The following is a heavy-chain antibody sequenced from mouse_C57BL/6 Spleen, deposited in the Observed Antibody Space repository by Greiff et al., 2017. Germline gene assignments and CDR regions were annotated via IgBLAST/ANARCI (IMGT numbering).Heavy chain of an antibody. J-gene: IGHJ2*01. Sequence: QVQLKESGPELVKPGASVKLSCKASGYTFTSYDINWVKQRPGQGLAWIGWIYPRDGSTKYNEKFKGKATLTVDTSSSTAYMDLHSLTSEDAAVYFCARPITTVVGYFDYWGQGTTLTVSS. CDR1: GYTFTSYD. CDR3: ARPITTVVGYFDY. V-gene: IGHV1-85*01. CDR2: IYPRDGST. D-gene: IGHD1-1*01.